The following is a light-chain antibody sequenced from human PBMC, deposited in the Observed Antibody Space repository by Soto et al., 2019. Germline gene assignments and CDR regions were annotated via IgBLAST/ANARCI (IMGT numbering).Light chain of an antibody. CDR1: QAISKY. Sequence: DIQMTQTPPSLSASVGDRVTITCRASQAISKYLAWYQQKPGKVPKLLIYAASTLQSGVPSRFSGSGSGTDFTLTISSLQSEDVATYSCQKYDSAPLFTFGPGTRVDVK. J-gene: IGKJ3*01. CDR2: AAS. V-gene: IGKV1-27*01. CDR3: QKYDSAPLFT.